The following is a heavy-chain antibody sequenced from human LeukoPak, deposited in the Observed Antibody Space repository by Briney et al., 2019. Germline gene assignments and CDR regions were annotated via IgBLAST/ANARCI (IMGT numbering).Heavy chain of an antibody. Sequence: SETLSLTCSVSGGSIISSNYYWGWIRQPPGKGLEWIGEINHSGSTNYNPSLKSRVTISVDTSKNQLSLKLSSVTAADTAVYYCARGYQLLWGGWFDPWGQGTLVTVSS. D-gene: IGHD2-2*01. CDR2: INHSGST. CDR3: ARGYQLLWGGWFDP. CDR1: GGSIISSNYY. V-gene: IGHV4-39*07. J-gene: IGHJ5*02.